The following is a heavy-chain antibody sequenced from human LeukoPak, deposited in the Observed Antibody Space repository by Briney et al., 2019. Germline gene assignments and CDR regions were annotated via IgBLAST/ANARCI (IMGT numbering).Heavy chain of an antibody. D-gene: IGHD4-23*01. CDR1: GYTFTSYD. Sequence: ASVKVSCKASGYTFTSYDINWVRQATGQGLEWMGWMNPNSGNTNYAQKLQGRVTMTTATSTSTAYMELRSLRSDDTAVYYCARDQTTVVTPDAFDIWGQGIMVTVSS. CDR2: MNPNSGNT. CDR3: ARDQTTVVTPDAFDI. V-gene: IGHV1-18*01. J-gene: IGHJ3*02.